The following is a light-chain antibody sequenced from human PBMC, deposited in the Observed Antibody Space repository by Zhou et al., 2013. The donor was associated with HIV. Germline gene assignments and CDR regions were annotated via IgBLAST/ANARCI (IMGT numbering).Light chain of an antibody. CDR1: QGISNW. CDR2: AAS. V-gene: IGKV1-12*01. CDR3: QQANSFPYT. J-gene: IGKJ2*01. Sequence: DIQLTQSPSSVSASLGDRVTIACRASQGISNWLAWFQQKPGKAPKLLIYAASNLQSGVPSRFSGSGSGTDFTLTISSLYPEDFATYFCQQANSFPYTFGQGTKLEIK.